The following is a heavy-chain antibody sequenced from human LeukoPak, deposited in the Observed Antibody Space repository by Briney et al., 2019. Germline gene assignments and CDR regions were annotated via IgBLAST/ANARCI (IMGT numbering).Heavy chain of an antibody. V-gene: IGHV1-69*06. D-gene: IGHD6-19*01. CDR3: ARDRYSSGWYFDY. Sequence: GASVKVSCKASGGTFSSYAISWVRQAPGQGLGWMGGIIPIFGTANYAQKFQGRVTITADKSTSTAYMELSSLRSEDTAVYYCARDRYSSGWYFDYWGQGTLVTVSS. CDR2: IIPIFGTA. CDR1: GGTFSSYA. J-gene: IGHJ4*02.